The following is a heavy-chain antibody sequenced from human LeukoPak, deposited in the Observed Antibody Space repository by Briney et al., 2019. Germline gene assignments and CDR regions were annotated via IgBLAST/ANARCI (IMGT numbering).Heavy chain of an antibody. J-gene: IGHJ3*02. D-gene: IGHD2-15*01. CDR1: GGSISSSSYY. Sequence: SETLSLTCTVSGGSISSSSYYWGWIRQPPGKGLEWIGNVYYSGSTYYNPSLKSRVTISVDTSKNQFSPKLSSVTAADTAVYYCARAGCSGGSCYESRGAFDIWGQGTMVTVSS. CDR2: VYYSGST. CDR3: ARAGCSGGSCYESRGAFDI. V-gene: IGHV4-39*07.